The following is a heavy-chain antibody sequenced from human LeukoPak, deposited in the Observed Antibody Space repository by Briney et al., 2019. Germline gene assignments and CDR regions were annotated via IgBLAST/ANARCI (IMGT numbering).Heavy chain of an antibody. Sequence: PGGSLRLSCAASGFTFSSYAMSWVRQAPGKGLEWVSAISGRGGSTYYADSVKGRFTISRDNSKNTLYLQMNSLRAEDTAVYYCAKTRCGGTTFCSLYFDYWGQRTLVTVSS. D-gene: IGHD3-16*01. CDR1: GFTFSSYA. CDR3: AKTRCGGTTFCSLYFDY. V-gene: IGHV3-23*01. CDR2: ISGRGGST. J-gene: IGHJ4*02.